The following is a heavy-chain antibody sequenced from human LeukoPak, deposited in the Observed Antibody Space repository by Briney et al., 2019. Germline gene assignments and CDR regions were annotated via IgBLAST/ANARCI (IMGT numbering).Heavy chain of an antibody. J-gene: IGHJ4*02. CDR3: ARIPYSSYFDY. CDR2: IYYSGST. CDR1: GGSISSYY. Sequence: SETLSLTCTVSGGSISSYYWSWIRQPPGKGLEWIGYIYYSGSTNYNPSLKSRVTISVDTSKNQFSLKLSSVTAADTAVYYCARIPYSSYFDYWGQGTLVTVSS. D-gene: IGHD6-13*01. V-gene: IGHV4-59*01.